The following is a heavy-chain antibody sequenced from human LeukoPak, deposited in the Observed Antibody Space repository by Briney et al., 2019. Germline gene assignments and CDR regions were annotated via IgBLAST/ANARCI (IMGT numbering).Heavy chain of an antibody. CDR2: ISGGGSST. Sequence: GGSLRLSCAASGFAFNTYAMSWVRKAPGKGLDWVSAISGGGSSTYYADSAKGRFTISRDNSKNTLYLQVNSLRAEDTAVYYCAKGSLGFGDYWGQGTLVTVSS. V-gene: IGHV3-23*01. CDR3: AKGSLGFGDY. D-gene: IGHD3-10*01. J-gene: IGHJ4*02. CDR1: GFAFNTYA.